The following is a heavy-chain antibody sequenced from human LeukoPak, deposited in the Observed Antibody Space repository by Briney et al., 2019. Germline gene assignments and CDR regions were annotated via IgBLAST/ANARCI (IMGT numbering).Heavy chain of an antibody. J-gene: IGHJ4*02. Sequence: SETLSLTCTVSGGAISNSELYWGWVRQPPGKGLEWIAMIYYSGSTYSNPSLKSRVTISVDTSKNQFSLKVRSVTAADSAVYFCARLAGHHNNGRFDFWGQGVLVSVSS. CDR1: GGAISNSELY. D-gene: IGHD1-1*01. V-gene: IGHV4-39*01. CDR2: IYYSGST. CDR3: ARLAGHHNNGRFDF.